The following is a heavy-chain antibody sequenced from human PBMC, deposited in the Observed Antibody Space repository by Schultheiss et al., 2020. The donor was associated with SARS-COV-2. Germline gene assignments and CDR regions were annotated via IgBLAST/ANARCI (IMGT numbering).Heavy chain of an antibody. V-gene: IGHV4-39*01. D-gene: IGHD6-13*01. CDR1: GGSISSGAYY. J-gene: IGHJ3*02. CDR2: ISDSGST. Sequence: SETLSLTCTVSGGSISSGAYYWSWIRQRPGKGLEWIGFISDSGSTHYNPSLKSRVTISVDTSKNQFSLKLSSVTAADTAVYYCARPGRTAAGAFDIWGQGTMVTVSS. CDR3: ARPGRTAAGAFDI.